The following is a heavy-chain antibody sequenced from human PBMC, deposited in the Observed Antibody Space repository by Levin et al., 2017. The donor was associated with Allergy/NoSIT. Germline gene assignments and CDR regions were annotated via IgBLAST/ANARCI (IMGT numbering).Heavy chain of an antibody. J-gene: IGHJ6*02. CDR3: ARDLHCSSTSCRLTYYYYYGMDV. CDR2: ISAYHGNT. D-gene: IGHD2-2*01. V-gene: IGHV1-18*01. Sequence: PGGSLRLSCKASGYTFTSYGISWVRQAPGQGLEWMGWISAYHGNTNYAQKLQVRVTMTTDTSPSTAYMELRSLRSDDTAVYYCARDLHCSSTSCRLTYYYYYGMDVWGQGTTVTVSS. CDR1: GYTFTSYG.